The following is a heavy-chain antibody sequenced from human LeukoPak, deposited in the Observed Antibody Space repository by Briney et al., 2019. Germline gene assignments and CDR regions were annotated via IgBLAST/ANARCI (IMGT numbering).Heavy chain of an antibody. CDR1: GDSINSFY. CDR3: ARGYSNDGLWFDP. D-gene: IGHD1-1*01. J-gene: IGHJ5*02. Sequence: SETLSLTCTVSGDSINSFYWSWIRQPPGKGLEWIGYIYTSESTYTSGSTSYNPSLKSRVTISVDTSKNQFSLRLNSVTAADTAVYYCARGYSNDGLWFDPWGQGTLVIASS. V-gene: IGHV4-4*08. CDR2: YTSESTYTSGST.